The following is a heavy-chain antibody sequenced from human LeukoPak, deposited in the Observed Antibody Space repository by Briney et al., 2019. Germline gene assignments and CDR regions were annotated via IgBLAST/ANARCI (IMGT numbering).Heavy chain of an antibody. CDR1: GFTFSSYG. D-gene: IGHD3-22*01. Sequence: GGSLRLSCAASGFTFSSYGMHWVRQAPGKGLEWVAVIWYDGSNKYYADSVKGRFTISRDNSKNTLYLQMNSLRAENTAVYYCAKDSLYYYDSSGSDFDYWGQGTLVTVSS. CDR3: AKDSLYYYDSSGSDFDY. V-gene: IGHV3-30*02. J-gene: IGHJ4*02. CDR2: IWYDGSNK.